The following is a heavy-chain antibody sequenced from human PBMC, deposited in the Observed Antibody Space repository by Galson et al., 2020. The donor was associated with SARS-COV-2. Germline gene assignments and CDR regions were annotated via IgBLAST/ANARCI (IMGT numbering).Heavy chain of an antibody. D-gene: IGHD3-16*01. Sequence: GGSLRLSCAASGFSFSNYWMTWIRQGPGKGLEWVANIKDDGSAQYYVDSLKGRITVSRDNAKKSVYLQMNSLRAEDSAVYYCARDGYYDDRKSYHTDLEWGQGTLVTVSS. J-gene: IGHJ4*02. V-gene: IGHV3-7*01. CDR1: GFSFSNYW. CDR3: ARDGYYDDRKSYHTDLE. CDR2: IKDDGSAQ.